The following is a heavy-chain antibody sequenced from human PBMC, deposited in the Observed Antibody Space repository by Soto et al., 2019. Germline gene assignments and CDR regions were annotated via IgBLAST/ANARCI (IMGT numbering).Heavy chain of an antibody. J-gene: IGHJ4*02. CDR1: GGSISSSY. CDR3: ARVGIAVAGDFDY. Sequence: SETLSLTCTVSGGSISSSYWSWIRQPPGKGLEWIGYIYYSGSTNYNPSLKSRVTISVDTSKNQFSLKLSSVTAADTAVYYCARVGIAVAGDFDYWGQGTLVTVSS. V-gene: IGHV4-59*01. CDR2: IYYSGST. D-gene: IGHD6-19*01.